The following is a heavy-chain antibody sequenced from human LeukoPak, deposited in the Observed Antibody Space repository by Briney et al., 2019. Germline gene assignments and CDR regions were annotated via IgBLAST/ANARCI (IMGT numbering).Heavy chain of an antibody. J-gene: IGHJ5*02. V-gene: IGHV1-18*01. D-gene: IGHD3-22*01. Sequence: ASVKVSCKASGYTFTSYGISWVRQAPGQGLEWMGWISAYNGNTNYAQKLQGRVTMTTDTSTSTAYMELRSLRSDDTAVYYCARFSSSDSSGYLFDPWGQGTLVTVSS. CDR1: GYTFTSYG. CDR3: ARFSSSDSSGYLFDP. CDR2: ISAYNGNT.